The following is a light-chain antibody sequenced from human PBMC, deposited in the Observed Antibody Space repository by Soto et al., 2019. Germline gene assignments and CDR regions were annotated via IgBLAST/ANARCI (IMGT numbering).Light chain of an antibody. V-gene: IGKV1-27*01. J-gene: IGKJ3*01. CDR3: QTYKIAPLT. CDR1: QDISKS. CDR2: GAS. Sequence: DIQVTQSPSSVSASVEDRVTITCRTSQDISKSLAWYQQTPGKVPKLLIFGASTLQSGVPSRFSGSGSGTDFTLTISSLQPEDVATYYCQTYKIAPLTFGPGTKVDI.